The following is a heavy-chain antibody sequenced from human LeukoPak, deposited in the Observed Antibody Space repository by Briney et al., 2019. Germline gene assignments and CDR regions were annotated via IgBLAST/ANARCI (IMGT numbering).Heavy chain of an antibody. J-gene: IGHJ4*02. V-gene: IGHV3-48*03. CDR2: ISGSGVTM. CDR3: ATSQGGRWLRLSVH. Sequence: GGSLRLSCAASGFTFSSYEMNWVRQAPGRGLEWVSYISGSGVTMYYADSVKGRFTISRDNSRNTLYLQMNSLRDEDTAVYYCATSQGGRWLRLSVHWGQGTLVTVSS. D-gene: IGHD5-24*01. CDR1: GFTFSSYE.